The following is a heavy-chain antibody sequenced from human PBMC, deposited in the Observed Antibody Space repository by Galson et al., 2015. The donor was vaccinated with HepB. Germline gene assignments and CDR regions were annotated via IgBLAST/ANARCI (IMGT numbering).Heavy chain of an antibody. Sequence: SVKVSCKVSGYTLTELSMHWVRQAPGEGLEWMGGFDPEDGETIYAQKFQGRVTMTEDTSTDTAYMGLSSLRSEDTAVYYCATDLGSGWYFVDYWGQGTLVTVSS. CDR2: FDPEDGET. D-gene: IGHD6-19*01. V-gene: IGHV1-24*01. CDR1: GYTLTELS. CDR3: ATDLGSGWYFVDY. J-gene: IGHJ4*02.